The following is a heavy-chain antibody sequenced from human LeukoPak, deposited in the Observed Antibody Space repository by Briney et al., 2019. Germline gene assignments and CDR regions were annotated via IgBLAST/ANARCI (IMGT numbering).Heavy chain of an antibody. D-gene: IGHD2-15*01. CDR3: ARCSGGSCYSPDY. J-gene: IGHJ4*02. V-gene: IGHV1-18*04. CDR2: ISGYNGNT. CDR1: GYTFTGYY. Sequence: ASVKVSCKASGYTFTGYYMHWVRQAPGQGLEWMGWISGYNGNTNYAQKLQGRVTMTTDTSTSTAYMELRSLRSDDTAVYYCARCSGGSCYSPDYWGQGTLVTVSS.